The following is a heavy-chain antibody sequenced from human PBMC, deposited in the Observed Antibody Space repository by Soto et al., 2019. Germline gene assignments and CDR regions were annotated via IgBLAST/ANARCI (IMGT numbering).Heavy chain of an antibody. J-gene: IGHJ4*02. CDR1: ITNGVG. CDR3: AHARISTTGTNLPFDY. CDR2: IYWDDDK. Sequence: ITNGVGVAWIRQPPGKALEWLALIYWDDDKRYSPSLKSRLTVTKDTSKNQVVLTMTNMDPMDTATYYCAHARISTTGTNLPFDYWGQGTLVTVSS. V-gene: IGHV2-5*02. D-gene: IGHD1-1*01.